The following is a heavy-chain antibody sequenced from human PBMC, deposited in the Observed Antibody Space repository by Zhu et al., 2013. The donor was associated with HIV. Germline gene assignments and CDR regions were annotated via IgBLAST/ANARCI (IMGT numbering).Heavy chain of an antibody. CDR1: GYTFTNYG. CDR2: INPNSGGT. D-gene: IGHD3-22*01. CDR3: ARDFFYDRPGAGFY. J-gene: IGHJ4*02. V-gene: IGHV1-2*02. Sequence: QVQLVQSGAEVKKPGASVKVSCKASGYTFTNYGISWVRQAPGQGLEWMGWINPNSGGTNYAQKFQGRVTMTRDTSISTAYMELSRLRSDDTAAYYCARDFFYDRPGAGFYWGQGTLVTVSS.